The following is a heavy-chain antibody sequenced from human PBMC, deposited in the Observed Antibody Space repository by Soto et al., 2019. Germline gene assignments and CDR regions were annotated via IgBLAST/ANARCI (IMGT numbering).Heavy chain of an antibody. Sequence: ASVMVSCKASGYSFTDYHIHWVGPAPAQGLEWLGRLNPKSGGTSTAQKFQGWVTMTTDTSISTASMELTRLTSDDTAIYYCARGESPDCSNGVCSCFYHHLKDFWAQGTPDTVSS. CDR3: ARGESPDCSNGVCSCFYHHLKDF. J-gene: IGHJ4*01. D-gene: IGHD2-8*01. V-gene: IGHV1-2*04. CDR1: GYSFTDYH. CDR2: LNPKSGGT.